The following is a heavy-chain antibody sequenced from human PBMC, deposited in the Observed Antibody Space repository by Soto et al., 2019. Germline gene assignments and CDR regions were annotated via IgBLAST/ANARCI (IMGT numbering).Heavy chain of an antibody. J-gene: IGHJ4*02. CDR3: AKGRSNAWYGVGF. CDR2: IGGSGGNT. Sequence: EVRLLESGGGLVQPGGSLRLSCAASGFTFSSYAMSWVRQAPGKGLEWVSAIGGSGGNTYYADSAKGRFTNSRDNSKNTLYLKMNGLRAEDTAVYYCAKGRSNAWYGVGFWGQGTLVTVSS. D-gene: IGHD6-19*01. CDR1: GFTFSSYA. V-gene: IGHV3-23*01.